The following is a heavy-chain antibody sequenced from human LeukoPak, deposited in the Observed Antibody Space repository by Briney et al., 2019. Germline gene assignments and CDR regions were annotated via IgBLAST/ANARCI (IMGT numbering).Heavy chain of an antibody. D-gene: IGHD1-20*01. Sequence: SETLSLICTVSGGPISSHYWSWIRQPPGKGLEWIGYIDNSGRTNFNPSLMSRVTISADTSKNQFSLNVASVTAADTAVYYCARYSLIGNNDFDIWGQGTMVTISS. CDR1: GGPISSHY. CDR3: ARYSLIGNNDFDI. V-gene: IGHV4-59*11. CDR2: IDNSGRT. J-gene: IGHJ3*02.